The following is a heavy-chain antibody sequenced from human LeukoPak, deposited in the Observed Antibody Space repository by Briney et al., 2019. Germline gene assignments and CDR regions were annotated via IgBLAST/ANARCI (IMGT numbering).Heavy chain of an antibody. V-gene: IGHV1-2*02. CDR2: IIPDSGGT. J-gene: IGHJ4*02. Sequence: ASVKASCKASGYAFTDYYIHWVRQAPGQGLEWMGWIIPDSGGTNYAQTFQGRITMTRDTSISTAYMELSRLTSDDTAVDFCASCHWRPTACYTFDNWGQGTRVTVSS. D-gene: IGHD2-15*01. CDR3: ASCHWRPTACYTFDN. CDR1: GYAFTDYY.